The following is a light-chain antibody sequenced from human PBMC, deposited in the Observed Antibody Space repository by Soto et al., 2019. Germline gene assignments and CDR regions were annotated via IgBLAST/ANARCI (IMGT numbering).Light chain of an antibody. CDR3: HVWDSDTNHVV. J-gene: IGLJ2*01. Sequence: SCELTQPPSVSVAPGMTARITCGGSDIGSKSVHWYQQKPGQAPVLGIYYEIDRPSGIPERFSGSNAGNTATLTITRVDAGDEADYYCHVWDSDTNHVVFGGGTKLTVL. CDR2: YEI. V-gene: IGLV3-21*01. CDR1: DIGSKS.